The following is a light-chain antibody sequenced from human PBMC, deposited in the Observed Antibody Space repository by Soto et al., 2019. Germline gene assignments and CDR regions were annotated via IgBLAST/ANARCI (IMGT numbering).Light chain of an antibody. CDR2: AAS. J-gene: IGKJ1*01. V-gene: IGKV1-39*01. CDR1: QSISSY. CDR3: QQSYSTLRT. Sequence: DITMTQSPSSLSASVGDRVTITCRASQSISSYLNWYQQKPGKAPKLLIYAASSLQSGVPSRFSGSGSGTDFTLTISSLQPEDFASYYCQQSYSTLRTFGQGTKVEIK.